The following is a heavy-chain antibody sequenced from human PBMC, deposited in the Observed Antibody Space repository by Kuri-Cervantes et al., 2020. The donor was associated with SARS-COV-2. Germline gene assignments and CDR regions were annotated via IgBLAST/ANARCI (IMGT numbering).Heavy chain of an antibody. D-gene: IGHD6-19*01. CDR1: GGSFSGYY. Sequence: SQTLSLTCAVYGGSFSGYYWSWTRQPPGKGLEWIGEINHSGSTNYNPSLKSRVTISVDTSKNQFSLKLSSVTAADTAVYYCARGGWSLDCWGQGTLVTVSS. CDR2: INHSGST. V-gene: IGHV4-34*01. J-gene: IGHJ4*02. CDR3: ARGGWSLDC.